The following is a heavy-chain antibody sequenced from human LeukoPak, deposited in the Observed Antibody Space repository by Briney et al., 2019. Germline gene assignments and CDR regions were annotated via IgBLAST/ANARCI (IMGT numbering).Heavy chain of an antibody. V-gene: IGHV3-11*06. CDR2: TSPSSHDI. D-gene: IGHD1-26*01. CDR3: VRDKLVGPSRLDH. J-gene: IGHJ4*02. CDR1: GFIFSDFY. Sequence: PGGSLRLSCAASGFIFSDFYMSWVRQAAGKGLEYIAYTSPSSHDIIYADSVKGRFTISRDNAKNSLYLQMNSLRVEDTAVYYCVRDKLVGPSRLDHWGQGTLVTVSS.